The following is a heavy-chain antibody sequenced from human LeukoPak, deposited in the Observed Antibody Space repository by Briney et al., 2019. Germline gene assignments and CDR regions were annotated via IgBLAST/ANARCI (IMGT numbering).Heavy chain of an antibody. J-gene: IGHJ4*02. CDR3: AREVGGGIVATILYYFDY. V-gene: IGHV1-46*01. D-gene: IGHD5-12*01. CDR2: INPSGGST. CDR1: GGTITTYS. Sequence: GASVKVSCKARGGTITTYSMTWVRQAPGQGLEWMGIINPSGGSTSYAQKFQGRVTMTRDMSTSTVYMELSSLRSEDTAVYYCAREVGGGIVATILYYFDYWGQGTLVTVSS.